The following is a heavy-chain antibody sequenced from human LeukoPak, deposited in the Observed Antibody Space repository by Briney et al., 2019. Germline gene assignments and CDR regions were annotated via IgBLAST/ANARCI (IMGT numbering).Heavy chain of an antibody. D-gene: IGHD3-10*01. CDR2: INHSGST. CDR3: ARGRLPRVGVRGVRINWFDP. V-gene: IGHV4-34*01. J-gene: IGHJ5*02. CDR1: GGSFSGYY. Sequence: PSETLSLTCAVYGGSFSGYYWSWIRQPPGRGLEWIGEINHSGSTNYNPSLKSRVTISVDTSKNQFSLKLSSVTAADTAVYYCARGRLPRVGVRGVRINWFDPWGQGTLVTVSS.